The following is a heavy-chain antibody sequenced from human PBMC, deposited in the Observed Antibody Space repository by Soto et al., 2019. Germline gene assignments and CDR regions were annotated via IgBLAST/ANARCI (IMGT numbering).Heavy chain of an antibody. D-gene: IGHD3-3*01. CDR3: AREAIFGVGKAQDYYFYGMDV. CDR1: GDSVSSNSAA. Sequence: SPTLSLPCAISGDSVSSNSAAWNWIRQSPSRGLEWLGRTYYRSKWYNDYAVSVKSRITINPDTSKNQFSLQLNPVTPEDTAVYYCAREAIFGVGKAQDYYFYGMDVWGQGPTVTVSS. J-gene: IGHJ6*02. CDR2: TYYRSKWYN. V-gene: IGHV6-1*01.